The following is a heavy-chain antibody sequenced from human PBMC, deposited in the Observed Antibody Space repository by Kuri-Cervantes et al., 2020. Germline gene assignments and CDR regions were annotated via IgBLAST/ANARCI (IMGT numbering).Heavy chain of an antibody. CDR3: ARATTKPQGYYYYYGMDD. CDR1: GYTFTGYY. Sequence: ASVKVSCKASGYTFTGYYMHWVRQAPGQGPEWMGWINPNSGGTNYAQKFQGRGTITRDTSISTAYMELSRLRSEDTAVYFCARATTKPQGYYYYYGMDDWGQGTTVTVSS. D-gene: IGHD1-26*01. CDR2: INPNSGGT. J-gene: IGHJ6*02. V-gene: IGHV1-2*02.